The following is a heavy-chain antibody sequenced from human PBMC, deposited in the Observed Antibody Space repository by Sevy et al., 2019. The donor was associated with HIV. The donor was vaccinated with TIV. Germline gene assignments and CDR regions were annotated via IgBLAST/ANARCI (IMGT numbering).Heavy chain of an antibody. Sequence: SETLSLTCTVSGGSISSSSYYWGWIRQPPGKGLEWIGSIYYSGSTYYNPSLKSRVTISVDTSKNQFSLKLSSVTAADTAVYYCARHEGVFYWGKGTLVTVSS. J-gene: IGHJ4*02. V-gene: IGHV4-39*01. CDR3: ARHEGVFY. CDR2: IYYSGST. CDR1: GGSISSSSYY.